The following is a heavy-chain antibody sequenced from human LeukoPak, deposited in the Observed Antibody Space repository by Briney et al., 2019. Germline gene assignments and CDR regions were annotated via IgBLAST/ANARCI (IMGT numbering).Heavy chain of an antibody. D-gene: IGHD3-9*01. J-gene: IGHJ6*03. CDR1: GFTFSGSA. V-gene: IGHV3-73*01. CDR2: IRSKANSYAT. CDR3: TSRYFDWFRYMDV. Sequence: QAGGSLRLSCAASGFTFSGSAMHWVRQASGKGLEGVGRIRSKANSYATAYAASVKGRFTVSRDDSKNTAYLKMNSLKTEDTAEYYCTSRYFDWFRYMDVWGKGTTVTVSS.